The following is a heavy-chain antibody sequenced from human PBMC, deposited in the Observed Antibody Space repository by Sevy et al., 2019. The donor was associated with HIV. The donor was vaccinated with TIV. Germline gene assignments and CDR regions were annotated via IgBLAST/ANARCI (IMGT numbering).Heavy chain of an antibody. J-gene: IGHJ3*02. V-gene: IGHV3-23*01. D-gene: IGHD3-10*01. Sequence: GESLKISCAASGFTFNSYAMSWVRQAPGTGLEWVSGLSGGGESTYYADSVKGRFTISRDNSKNTLYLQMNSLRAEDTAIYYCAKVGPVVRGVITDAFDIWGQRTMVTVSS. CDR1: GFTFNSYA. CDR2: LSGGGEST. CDR3: AKVGPVVRGVITDAFDI.